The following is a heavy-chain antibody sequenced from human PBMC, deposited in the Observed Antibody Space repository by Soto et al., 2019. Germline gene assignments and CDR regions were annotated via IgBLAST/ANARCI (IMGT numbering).Heavy chain of an antibody. CDR2: INHSGST. V-gene: IGHV4-34*01. CDR1: GGSFSGYY. Sequence: PSETLSLTCAVYGGSFSGYYWSWIRQPPGKGLEWIGEINHSGSTNYNPSLKSRVTISVDTSKNQFSLKLSSVTAADTAVYYCARGNEYDATMIVVVTPFDYWGQGTLVTVSS. J-gene: IGHJ4*02. D-gene: IGHD3-22*01. CDR3: ARGNEYDATMIVVVTPFDY.